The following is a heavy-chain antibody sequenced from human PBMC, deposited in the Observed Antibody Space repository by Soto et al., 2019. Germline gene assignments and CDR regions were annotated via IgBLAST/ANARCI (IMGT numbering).Heavy chain of an antibody. CDR2: TYYRSRWYN. CDR3: VGSCSLHCYEMDV. V-gene: IGHV6-1*01. J-gene: IGHJ6*03. D-gene: IGHD3-10*01. Sequence: PSQTRSLTCVISGDRVSSNSAAWNCIRQSPSRGLEWLGRTYYRSRWYNDYAVSVRSRITVNADTSKNQFSLHLNSVTPEDTAVYYGVGSCSLHCYEMDVWDKGTTVTVS. CDR1: GDRVSSNSAA.